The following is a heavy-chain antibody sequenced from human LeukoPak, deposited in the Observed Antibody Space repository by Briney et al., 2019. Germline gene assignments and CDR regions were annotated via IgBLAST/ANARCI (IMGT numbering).Heavy chain of an antibody. V-gene: IGHV3-11*01. J-gene: IGHJ2*01. CDR3: ARYALRENWYFDL. CDR1: GFTFSDYY. Sequence: GGSLRLSCAASGFTFSDYYMSWIRQAPGKGLEWVSYMSISGTITIIYYADSVKGRFTISRGDAENSVYLQMNSLRAEDTAVYYCARYALRENWYFDLWGRGALVTVSP. CDR2: MSISGTITII.